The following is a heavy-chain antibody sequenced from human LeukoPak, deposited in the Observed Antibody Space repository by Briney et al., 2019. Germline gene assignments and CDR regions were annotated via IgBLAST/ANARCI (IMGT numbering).Heavy chain of an antibody. CDR3: AGEYYGHDYGANTAA. CDR2: IWYDGSNK. V-gene: IGHV3-33*01. CDR1: GFTFSSYG. J-gene: IGHJ4*02. D-gene: IGHD4-23*01. Sequence: PGRSLRLSCAASGFTFSSYGMHWVRQAPGKGLEWVAVIWYDGSNKYYADSVKGRFTISRDNSKNTLYLQMNSLRAEDTAVYYCAGEYYGHDYGANTAAWGQGTLVTVSS.